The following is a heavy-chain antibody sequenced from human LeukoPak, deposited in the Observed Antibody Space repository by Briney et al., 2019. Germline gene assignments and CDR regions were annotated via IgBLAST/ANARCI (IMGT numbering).Heavy chain of an antibody. CDR1: GGTFSSYA. Sequence: SVKVSCKASGGTFSSYAISWVRQAPGQGLEWMGGIIPIFGTANYAQKFQGRVTITADESTSTAYMELSSLRSEDTAVYYCARDLLRAVALSDRGFDYWGQGTLVTVSS. V-gene: IGHV1-69*13. D-gene: IGHD3-22*01. CDR3: ARDLLRAVALSDRGFDY. J-gene: IGHJ4*02. CDR2: IIPIFGTA.